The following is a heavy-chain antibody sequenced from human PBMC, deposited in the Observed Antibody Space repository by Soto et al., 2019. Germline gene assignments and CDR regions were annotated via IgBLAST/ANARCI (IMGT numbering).Heavy chain of an antibody. CDR2: INPSGGST. J-gene: IGHJ4*02. CDR1: GYTFTSYY. V-gene: IGHV1-46*03. CDR3: ARLIPGGWYVDY. Sequence: VSVKVSCKASGYTFTSYYMHWVRQAPGQGLEWMGIINPSGGSTSYAQKFQGRVTMTRDTSTSTVYMELSSLRSEDTAVYYCARLIPGGWYVDYWGQGTLVTVSS. D-gene: IGHD6-19*01.